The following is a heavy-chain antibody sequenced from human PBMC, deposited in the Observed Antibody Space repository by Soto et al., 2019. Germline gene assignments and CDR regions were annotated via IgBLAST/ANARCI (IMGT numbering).Heavy chain of an antibody. V-gene: IGHV3-23*01. D-gene: IGHD3-3*01. CDR3: ARRSWRGRADY. CDR1: GFPFSSYA. J-gene: IGHJ4*02. CDR2: IGGSGGDK. Sequence: VGSLRLSWAASGFPFSSYAMSWVRQAPGKGLEWVSGIGGSGGDKFYADSVKGQFTVSRDNAENTLSLELNSLRVEDTAIYYCARRSWRGRADYWGQGILVTVSS.